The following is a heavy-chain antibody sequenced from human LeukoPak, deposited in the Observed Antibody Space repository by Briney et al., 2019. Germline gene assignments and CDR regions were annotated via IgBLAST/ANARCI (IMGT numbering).Heavy chain of an antibody. V-gene: IGHV4-38-2*02. CDR1: GYSISSGYY. J-gene: IGHJ6*04. CDR2: IYHGGST. D-gene: IGHD3-22*01. CDR3: ARDLRDSSGVAAV. Sequence: PSETLSLTCAVSGYSISSGYYWGWIRQPPEKGLEWIGSIYHGGSTYYNPSLKSRVTISVDTSKNHFSLKLSSVTAADTAVYYCARDLRDSSGVAAVWGKGTTVTVSS.